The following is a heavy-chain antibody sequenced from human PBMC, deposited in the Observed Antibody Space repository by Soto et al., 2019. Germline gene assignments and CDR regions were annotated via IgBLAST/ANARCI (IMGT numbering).Heavy chain of an antibody. J-gene: IGHJ4*02. V-gene: IGHV4-4*02. CDR3: ARAYSSGWLLDY. D-gene: IGHD6-19*01. CDR1: GGSISSRNW. Sequence: QVQLQEAGPGLVKPSGTMALTCAVSGGSISSRNWWSWVRQPPGKGLEWIGEIYHSGSTNYNPYLPSRVTTSVDKYKNQFSLKLSSVTAADTAVYYCARAYSSGWLLDYWGQGPLDTVSS. CDR2: IYHSGST.